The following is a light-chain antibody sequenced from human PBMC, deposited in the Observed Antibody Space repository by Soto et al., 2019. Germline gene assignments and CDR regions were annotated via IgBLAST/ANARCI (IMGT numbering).Light chain of an antibody. CDR1: QSVSSN. CDR2: GAS. J-gene: IGKJ1*01. V-gene: IGKV3-15*01. Sequence: EIVMTQSPATLSVSPGERATLSCRASQSVSSNLAWYQQKPGQAPRLLIYGASTRATDMPGTFSGRGSGTEFTLTINNLRPEDFAVYYCQQYRGWPRTFGQGTKVDIK. CDR3: QQYRGWPRT.